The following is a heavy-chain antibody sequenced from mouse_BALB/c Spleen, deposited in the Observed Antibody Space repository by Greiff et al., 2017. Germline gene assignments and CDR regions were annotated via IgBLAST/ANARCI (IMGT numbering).Heavy chain of an antibody. D-gene: IGHD2-1*01. CDR3: AYYGNYLAWFAY. CDR2: IDPANGNT. Sequence: VQLQQSGAELVKPGASVKLSCTASGFNIKDTYMHWVKQRPEQGLEWIGRIDPANGNTKYDPKFQGKATITADTSSNTAYLQLSSLTSEDTAVYYCAYYGNYLAWFAYWGQGTLVTVSA. V-gene: IGHV14-3*02. J-gene: IGHJ3*01. CDR1: GFNIKDTY.